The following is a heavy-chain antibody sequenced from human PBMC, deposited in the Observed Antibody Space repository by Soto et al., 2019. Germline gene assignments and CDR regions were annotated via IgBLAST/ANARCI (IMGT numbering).Heavy chain of an antibody. CDR3: SRSLDS. Sequence: GGSLRLSCAASGFTFSSFWMDWVRQAPGKGLEWVANINPDGSEKQYVDSVKGRFTISRDKAKNSLYLQMSSVTAEDSALYYCSRSLDSWGQGTRVTAPQ. CDR2: INPDGSEK. CDR1: GFTFSSFW. J-gene: IGHJ4*02. V-gene: IGHV3-7*01.